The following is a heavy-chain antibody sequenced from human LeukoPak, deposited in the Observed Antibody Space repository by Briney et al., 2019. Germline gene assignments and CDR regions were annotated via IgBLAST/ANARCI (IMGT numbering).Heavy chain of an antibody. Sequence: SETLSLTCTVSGGSISNYYWSWIRQPAGKGLEWIGRIYSSGDTTYNPSLKSRVTVSLDTSKNQLSLKLTSVTAADTAVYYCTREPLPWGQGTLVTVSS. CDR2: IYSSGDT. CDR1: GGSISNYY. J-gene: IGHJ5*02. CDR3: TREPLP. V-gene: IGHV4-4*07.